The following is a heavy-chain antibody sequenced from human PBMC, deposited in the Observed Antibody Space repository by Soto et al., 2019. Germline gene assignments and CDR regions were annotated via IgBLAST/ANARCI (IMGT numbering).Heavy chain of an antibody. CDR3: AKAIVGANHWFDP. J-gene: IGHJ5*02. CDR2: ISGSGGST. D-gene: IGHD1-26*01. Sequence: EVPLLASGGGLVQPGGSLRLSCAASGFTFNSYAMSWVRQAPGQGLEWVSTISGSGGSTYYADSVKGRFTISRDNSRNTLYLQMNSLRAEDTAVFYCAKAIVGANHWFDPWGQGTLVTVSS. CDR1: GFTFNSYA. V-gene: IGHV3-23*01.